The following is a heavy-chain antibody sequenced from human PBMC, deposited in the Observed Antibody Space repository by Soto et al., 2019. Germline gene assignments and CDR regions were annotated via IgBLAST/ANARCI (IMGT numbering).Heavy chain of an antibody. CDR1: GFTFSSYS. J-gene: IGHJ6*02. CDR3: ARVEGSLFSYYHYGMDV. Sequence: GSLRLSCAASGFTFSSYSMSWVRQAPGKGLEWVSYIDSSSSSIYYADSMKGRFTISRENAKDSLYLQMNSLRDEDTAVYYCARVEGSLFSYYHYGMDVWGQGTTVTVSS. V-gene: IGHV3-48*02. CDR2: IDSSSSSI.